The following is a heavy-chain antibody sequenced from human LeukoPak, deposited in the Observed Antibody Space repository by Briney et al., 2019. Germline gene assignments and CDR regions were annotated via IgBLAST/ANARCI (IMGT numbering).Heavy chain of an antibody. CDR3: SRETVSDSRFDP. Sequence: SQTLSLSCTISGDSITATGTYYWSWIRQPAGKGLEWIGRIYTSGSTLYNPSFQSRVTVSVDTSKTRFYLNLNSVTAADTAVYYCSRETVSDSRFDPWGQGTLVTVSS. V-gene: IGHV4-61*02. D-gene: IGHD1-14*01. J-gene: IGHJ5*02. CDR2: IYTSGST. CDR1: GDSITATGTYY.